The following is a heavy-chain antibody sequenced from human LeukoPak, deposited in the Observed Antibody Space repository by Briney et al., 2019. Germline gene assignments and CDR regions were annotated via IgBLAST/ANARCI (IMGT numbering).Heavy chain of an antibody. V-gene: IGHV4-4*07. Sequence: PSETLSLTCTVSGGSISSYYWSWIRQPAGKGLEWIGRIYASGSTNYNPSLKSRVTMSVDTSKNQFSLKLSSVTAADTAVYYCARHEGTVTDPYFDYWGQGTLVTVSS. D-gene: IGHD4-17*01. CDR3: ARHEGTVTDPYFDY. J-gene: IGHJ4*02. CDR1: GGSISSYY. CDR2: IYASGST.